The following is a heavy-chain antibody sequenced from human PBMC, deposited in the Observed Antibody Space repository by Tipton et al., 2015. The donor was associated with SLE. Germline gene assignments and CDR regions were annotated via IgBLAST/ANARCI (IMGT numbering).Heavy chain of an antibody. CDR3: AGSYYYYYYYMDV. J-gene: IGHJ6*03. V-gene: IGHV3-48*03. CDR1: GFTFSSYE. CDR2: ISSSGSTI. Sequence: SLRLSCAASGFTFSSYEMNWVRQAPGKGLEWVSYISSSGSTIYYADSVKGRFTISRDNAKNSLYLQMNSLRAEDTAVYYCAGSYYYYYYYMDVWGKGTTVTVSS.